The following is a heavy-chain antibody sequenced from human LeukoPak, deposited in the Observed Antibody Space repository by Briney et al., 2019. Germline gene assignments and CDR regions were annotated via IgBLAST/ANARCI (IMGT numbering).Heavy chain of an antibody. CDR3: ARGGAGTYYKRDGWFDP. D-gene: IGHD3-10*01. J-gene: IGHJ5*02. CDR2: MNPNSGNT. CDR1: GGSFSSFV. Sequence: ASVKVSCKASGGSFSSFVITWVRQAPGQGLEWMGWMNPNSGNTGYAQKFQGRVTMTRNTSISTAYMELSSLTSEDTAVYYCARGGAGTYYKRDGWFDPWGQGTLVTVSS. V-gene: IGHV1-8*01.